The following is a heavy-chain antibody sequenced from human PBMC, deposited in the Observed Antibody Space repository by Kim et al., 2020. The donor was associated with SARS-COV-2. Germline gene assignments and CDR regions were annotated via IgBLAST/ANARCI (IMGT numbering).Heavy chain of an antibody. Sequence: SDGSSMGYADSVNGRFSIPRDNAKKSLSLQMNSLTPEDTAVYYCVREPANWGQGTLVTVSS. CDR3: VREPAN. V-gene: IGHV3-11*01. J-gene: IGHJ4*02. CDR2: SDGSSM.